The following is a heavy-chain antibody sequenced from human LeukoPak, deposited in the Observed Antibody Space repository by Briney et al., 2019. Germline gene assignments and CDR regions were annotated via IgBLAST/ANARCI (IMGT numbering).Heavy chain of an antibody. V-gene: IGHV4-61*01. CDR3: ARVGSSGYYYY. Sequence: SETLSLTCTVSGGSFSSGSYYWSWIRQPPGKGLEWIGYIYYSGSTNYNPSLKSRVTISVDTSKNQFSLKLSSVTAADTAVYYCARVGSSGYYYYWGQGTLVTVSS. CDR2: IYYSGST. J-gene: IGHJ4*02. D-gene: IGHD3-22*01. CDR1: GGSFSSGSYY.